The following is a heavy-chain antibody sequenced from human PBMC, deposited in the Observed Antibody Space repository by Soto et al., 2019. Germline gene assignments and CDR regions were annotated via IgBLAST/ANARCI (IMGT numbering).Heavy chain of an antibody. Sequence: QVQLVESGGGVVQPGRSLRLSCADSGFSFSNYVLHWVRQAPGKGLEWVAVMSSGGGNKFYTDSVKGRFTISRDNSKNTLYLQMNSLRTEDTAVYFCARGGEGPFFDNWGQGTLVSVSS. V-gene: IGHV3-30-3*01. CDR3: ARGGEGPFFDN. J-gene: IGHJ4*02. D-gene: IGHD3-16*01. CDR2: MSSGGGNK. CDR1: GFSFSNYV.